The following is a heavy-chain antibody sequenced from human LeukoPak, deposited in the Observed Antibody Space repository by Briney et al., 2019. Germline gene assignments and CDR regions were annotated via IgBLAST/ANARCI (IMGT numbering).Heavy chain of an antibody. CDR2: ISVPGGNT. V-gene: IGHV3-23*01. CDR1: GFTFSTYA. J-gene: IGHJ4*02. Sequence: GGSLRLSCVASGFTFSTYAMTWVRQAPGKALEWVSLISVPGGNTYYADSVKGRFTISRDNSKNTLYLQMNSLRAEDTAVYYCAKEDCSAGGCYYSYFDSWGQGVLVTVSS. CDR3: AKEDCSAGGCYYSYFDS. D-gene: IGHD2-15*01.